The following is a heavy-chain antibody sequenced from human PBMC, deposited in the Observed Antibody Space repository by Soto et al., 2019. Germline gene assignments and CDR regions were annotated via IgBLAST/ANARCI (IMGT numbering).Heavy chain of an antibody. CDR1: GFTFDDYA. CDR3: AKDSGPLYYYYYMDV. CDR2: ISWNSGSI. J-gene: IGHJ6*03. V-gene: IGHV3-9*01. Sequence: GGSLRLSCAASGFTFDDYAMHWVRQAPGKGLEWVSGISWNSGSIGYADSVKGRFTISRDNAKNSLYLQMNSLRAEDTALYYCAKDSGPLYYYYYMDVWGKGTTVTVSS.